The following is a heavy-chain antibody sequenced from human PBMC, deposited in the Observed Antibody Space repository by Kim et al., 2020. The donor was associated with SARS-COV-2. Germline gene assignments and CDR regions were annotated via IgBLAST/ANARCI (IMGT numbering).Heavy chain of an antibody. V-gene: IGHV4-59*01. D-gene: IGHD3-22*01. Sequence: SETLSLTCTVSGGSISSYYWSWIRQPPGKGLEWIGYIYYSGSTNYNPSLKSRVTISVDTSKNQFSLKLSSVTAADTAVYYCAGSYYYASPFDYWGQGTLVTVSS. J-gene: IGHJ4*02. CDR1: GGSISSYY. CDR3: AGSYYYASPFDY. CDR2: IYYSGST.